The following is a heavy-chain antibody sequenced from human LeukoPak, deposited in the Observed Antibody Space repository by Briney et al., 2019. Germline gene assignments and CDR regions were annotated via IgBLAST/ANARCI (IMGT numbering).Heavy chain of an antibody. D-gene: IGHD3-10*01. CDR1: GYTFTDSY. J-gene: IGHJ4*02. V-gene: IGHV1-2*02. CDR3: VRSPIGASAY. CDR2: ISPNNGDT. Sequence: GASVKVSCKPSGYTFTDSYIHWVRQAPGVGHQWMGWISPNNGDTKYAEDFQDRVTMTRDTSISTAYMELTGLTPDGTAVYYCVRSPIGASAYWGRGTLVTVSS.